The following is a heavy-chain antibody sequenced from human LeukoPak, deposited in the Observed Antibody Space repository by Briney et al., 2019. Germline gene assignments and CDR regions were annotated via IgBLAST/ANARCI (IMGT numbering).Heavy chain of an antibody. J-gene: IGHJ4*02. V-gene: IGHV3-30*03. CDR1: GFTFSSYG. Sequence: GGSLRLSCAASGFTFSSYGMHWVRQAPGKGLEWVAVISYDGSNKYYADSVKGRFTISRDNSKNTLYLQMNSLRAEDTAVYYCARVGSYYSFDYWGQGTLVTVSS. CDR3: ARVGSYYSFDY. CDR2: ISYDGSNK. D-gene: IGHD1-26*01.